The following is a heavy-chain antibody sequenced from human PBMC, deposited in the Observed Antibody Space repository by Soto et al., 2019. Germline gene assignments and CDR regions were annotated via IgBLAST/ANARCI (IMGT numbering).Heavy chain of an antibody. Sequence: QVQLLESGPGLVKPSETLSLTCTVSGGSISSYYWSWIRQPPGKGLEWIGYIYSSGSTNYNPSLQSRVTISVDTSKNQVSLKLSSVTDADTAVYYCARRYGGGFDYWGQGTLVTVSS. CDR2: IYSSGST. V-gene: IGHV4-59*08. CDR3: ARRYGGGFDY. J-gene: IGHJ4*02. CDR1: GGSISSYY. D-gene: IGHD3-10*01.